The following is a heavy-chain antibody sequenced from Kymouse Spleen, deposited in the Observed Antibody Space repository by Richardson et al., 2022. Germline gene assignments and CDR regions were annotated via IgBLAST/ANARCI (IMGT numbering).Heavy chain of an antibody. D-gene: IGHD3-10*01. J-gene: IGHJ5*02. CDR1: GFTFDDYA. V-gene: IGHV3-9*01. Sequence: EVQLVESGGGLVQPGRSLRLSCAASGFTFDDYAMHWVRQAPGKGLEWVSGISWNSGSIGYADSVKGRFTISRDNAKNSLYLQMNSLRAEDTALYYCAKASGSSNWFDPWGQGTLVTVS. CDR2: ISWNSGSI. CDR3: AKASGSSNWFDP.